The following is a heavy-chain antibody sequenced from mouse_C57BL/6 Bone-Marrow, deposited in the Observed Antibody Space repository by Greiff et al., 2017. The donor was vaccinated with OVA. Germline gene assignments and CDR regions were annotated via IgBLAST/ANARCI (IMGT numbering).Heavy chain of an antibody. CDR2: IYPRSGNT. V-gene: IGHV1-81*01. Sequence: QVQLQQSGAELARPGASVKLSCKASGYTFTSYGISWVKQRTGQGLEWIGEIYPRSGNTYYNEKFKGKATLTADKSSSTAYMELRSLTSEDSAVYFCARFLGGTAQATDDYWGQGTTLTVSS. D-gene: IGHD3-2*02. CDR1: GYTFTSYG. CDR3: ARFLGGTAQATDDY. J-gene: IGHJ2*01.